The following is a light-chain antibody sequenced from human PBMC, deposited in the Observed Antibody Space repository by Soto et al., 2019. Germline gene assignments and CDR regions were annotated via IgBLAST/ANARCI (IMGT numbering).Light chain of an antibody. V-gene: IGKV3-20*01. J-gene: IGKJ1*01. Sequence: EIVMTQSPATLSVSPGERATLYCRASQSVSSNLAWYQQKPGQAPRLLIYGASSRATGIPDRFSGSGSGTDFTLTISRLEPEDFAVYYCQQYGSSGTFGQGTKVDI. CDR3: QQYGSSGT. CDR1: QSVSSN. CDR2: GAS.